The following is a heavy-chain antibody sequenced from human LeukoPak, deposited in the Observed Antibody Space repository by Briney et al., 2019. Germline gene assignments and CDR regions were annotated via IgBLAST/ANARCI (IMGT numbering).Heavy chain of an antibody. CDR1: GFTFSSYA. D-gene: IGHD1-26*01. V-gene: IGHV3-23*01. CDR2: ISGSGGST. Sequence: GGSLRLSCAASGFTFSSYAMSWVRQAPGKGLEWVSAISGSGGSTYYADSVKGRFTISRDNSKNTLYLKMNSLRAEDTAVYYCAKEGGSYYHPLHYYYYYYGMDVWGQGTTVTVSS. J-gene: IGHJ6*02. CDR3: AKEGGSYYHPLHYYYYYYGMDV.